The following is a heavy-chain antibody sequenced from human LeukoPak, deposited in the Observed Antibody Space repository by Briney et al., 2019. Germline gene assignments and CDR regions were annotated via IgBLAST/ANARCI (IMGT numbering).Heavy chain of an antibody. V-gene: IGHV4-34*01. D-gene: IGHD3-22*01. J-gene: IGHJ4*02. Sequence: SETLSLTCAVYGGSFSGYYWSWIRQPPGRGLEWIGEINHSGSTNYNPALKSRVIISVDTSKNQFSLKLSSVTAADTAVYYCARGTDYYDSSGYYFDYWGQGTLVTVSS. CDR3: ARGTDYYDSSGYYFDY. CDR2: INHSGST. CDR1: GGSFSGYY.